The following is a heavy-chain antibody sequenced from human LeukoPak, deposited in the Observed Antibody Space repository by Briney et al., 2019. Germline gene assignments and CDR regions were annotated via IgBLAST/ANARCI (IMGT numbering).Heavy chain of an antibody. CDR1: GGSISSYY. V-gene: IGHV4-59*08. D-gene: IGHD3-16*02. CDR3: ARGDYVWGSYRFDY. CDR2: IYYSGST. J-gene: IGHJ4*02. Sequence: PSETLSLTCTVSGGSISSYYWSWIRQPPGKGLEWIGYIYYSGSTNYNPSLKSRVTISVDTSKNQFSLKLSSVTAADTAVYYCARGDYVWGSYRFDYWGQGTLVIVSS.